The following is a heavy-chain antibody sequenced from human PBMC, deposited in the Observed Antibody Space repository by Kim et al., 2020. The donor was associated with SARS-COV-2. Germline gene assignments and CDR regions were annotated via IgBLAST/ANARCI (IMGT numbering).Heavy chain of an antibody. D-gene: IGHD3-3*01. CDR3: ARGQAYYDFWSGYYNYYYGMDV. Sequence: SETLSLTCTVSGGSISSYYWSWIRQPAGKGLEWIGRIYTSGSTNYNPSLKSRVTMSVDTSKNQFSLKLSSVTAADTAVYYCARGQAYYDFWSGYYNYYYGMDVWGQGTTVTVSS. CDR1: GGSISSYY. V-gene: IGHV4-4*07. CDR2: IYTSGST. J-gene: IGHJ6*02.